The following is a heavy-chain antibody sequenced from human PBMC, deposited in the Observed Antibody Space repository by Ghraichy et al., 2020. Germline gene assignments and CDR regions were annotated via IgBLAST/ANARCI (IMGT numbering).Heavy chain of an antibody. CDR2: IKQDGSDK. CDR1: GFTFSNYW. CDR3: AREATGDPFDY. J-gene: IGHJ4*02. D-gene: IGHD7-27*01. V-gene: IGHV3-7*04. Sequence: GGSLRLSCAASGFTFSNYWMSWVRQAPGKGLEWVANIKQDGSDKYYVDSVKGRFTISRDNAKNLLYLQMNSLRAEDTAVYFCAREATGDPFDYWGQGTLVTVSS.